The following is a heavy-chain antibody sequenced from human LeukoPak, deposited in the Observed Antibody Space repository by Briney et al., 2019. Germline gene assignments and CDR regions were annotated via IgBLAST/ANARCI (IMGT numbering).Heavy chain of an antibody. Sequence: SETLSLTCTVSGGSISSHYWTWIRQPPGKGLEWIGYIYNTGSTNYNPSLRSRVTISLDTSKNQFSLKLTSVTAADTSIYFCASDDYGVFDAFDVWGQGTVVTVSS. J-gene: IGHJ3*01. D-gene: IGHD3-16*01. CDR3: ASDDYGVFDAFDV. CDR1: GGSISSHY. CDR2: IYNTGST. V-gene: IGHV4-59*08.